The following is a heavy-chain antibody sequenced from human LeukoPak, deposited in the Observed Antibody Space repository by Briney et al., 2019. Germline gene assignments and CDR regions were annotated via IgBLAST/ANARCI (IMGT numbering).Heavy chain of an antibody. D-gene: IGHD2-2*01. J-gene: IGHJ5*02. CDR1: GYSFSDYY. Sequence: ASVTVSCKASGYSFSDYYLHWVRQAPGQELEWMGWINPNSGGTDYAQKFQGRVTMTRDTSISTAYMELSRLRSDDSAVYYCARDRFCSSTSCLSTWFDPWGQGTLVTVSS. CDR2: INPNSGGT. CDR3: ARDRFCSSTSCLSTWFDP. V-gene: IGHV1-2*02.